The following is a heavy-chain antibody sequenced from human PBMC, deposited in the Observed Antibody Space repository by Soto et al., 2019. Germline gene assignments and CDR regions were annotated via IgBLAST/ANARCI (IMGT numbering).Heavy chain of an antibody. CDR2: MNPNSGNT. D-gene: IGHD2-2*01. CDR3: ARGRRCSSTSCYVSRKNNYYYYYMDV. Sequence: ASVKVSCKASGYTFTSYDINWVRQATGQGLEWMGWMNPNSGNTGYAQKFQGRVTMTRNTSISTAYMELGSLRSEDTAVYYCARGRRCSSTSCYVSRKNNYYYYYMDVWGKGTTVTVSS. J-gene: IGHJ6*03. V-gene: IGHV1-8*01. CDR1: GYTFTSYD.